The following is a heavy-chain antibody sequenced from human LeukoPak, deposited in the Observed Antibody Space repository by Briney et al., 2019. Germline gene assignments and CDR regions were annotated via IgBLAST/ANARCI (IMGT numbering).Heavy chain of an antibody. J-gene: IGHJ6*03. CDR3: TRHLPGLNQYYFYMDV. Sequence: PGGSLRLSCAASGFTLGDSAVHWVRQASGKGLEWIGRIRSKADNYATANVASVEGRFTLSRDDSKNTAYLQMNNLKTEDTALYHCTRHLPGLNQYYFYMDVWGKGTTVTVSS. CDR1: GFTLGDSA. CDR2: IRSKADNYAT. D-gene: IGHD6-19*01. V-gene: IGHV3-73*01.